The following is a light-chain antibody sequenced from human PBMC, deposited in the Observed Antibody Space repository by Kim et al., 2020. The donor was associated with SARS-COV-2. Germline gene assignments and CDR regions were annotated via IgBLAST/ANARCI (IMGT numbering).Light chain of an antibody. CDR2: GQN. CDR1: NLRTYY. CDR3: KSRDSSGNVLV. Sequence: SSELTQDPAVSVALGQTVKITCQGDNLRTYYANWYQQKPGQAPVLVMFGQNNRPSGIPDRFSGSSSGNTASLTITGAQAEDEADYYCKSRDSSGNVLVFG. V-gene: IGLV3-19*01. J-gene: IGLJ2*01.